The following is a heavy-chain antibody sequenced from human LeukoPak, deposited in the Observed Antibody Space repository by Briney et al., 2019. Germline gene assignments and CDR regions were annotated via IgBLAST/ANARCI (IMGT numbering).Heavy chain of an antibody. Sequence: SQTLSLTCTVSGGSISSGDYYWSWIRQPPGKGLEWIGYIYYSGSTYYNPSPKSRVTISVDTSKNQFSLKLSSVTAADTAVYYCARLSYSSSSCWFDPWGQGTLVTVSS. CDR3: ARLSYSSSSCWFDP. CDR2: IYYSGST. D-gene: IGHD6-6*01. J-gene: IGHJ5*02. CDR1: GGSISSGDYY. V-gene: IGHV4-30-4*08.